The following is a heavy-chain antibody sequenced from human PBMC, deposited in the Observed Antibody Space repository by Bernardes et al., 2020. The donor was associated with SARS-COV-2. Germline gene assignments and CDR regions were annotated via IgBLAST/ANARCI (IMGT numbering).Heavy chain of an antibody. D-gene: IGHD4-17*01. CDR2: IWHDGSRE. CDR1: GFTFRDYT. CDR3: ATEDGEWLES. J-gene: IGHJ5*01. Sequence: GGSLRLSCAASGFTFRDYTMHWVRQAPGKGLEWVAVIWHDGSREYYVDSVKGRFDISRDNSNNTLYLQMNNLRVEDTALYRCATEDGEWLESWGQGTLVTVSS. V-gene: IGHV3-33*01.